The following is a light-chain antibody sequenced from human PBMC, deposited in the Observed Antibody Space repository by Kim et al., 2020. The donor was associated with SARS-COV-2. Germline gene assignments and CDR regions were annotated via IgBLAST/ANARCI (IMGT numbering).Light chain of an antibody. J-gene: IGLJ3*02. V-gene: IGLV3-9*01. CDR2: RDS. Sequence: SYELTQPLSVSVALGQTARITCGGNNIGSKNVHWYQQKPGQAPVLVIYRDSNRPSGIPERFSGSNSWNTATLTISRAQAGDEADYYCQVWDSSHWVFGGG. CDR1: NIGSKN. CDR3: QVWDSSHWV.